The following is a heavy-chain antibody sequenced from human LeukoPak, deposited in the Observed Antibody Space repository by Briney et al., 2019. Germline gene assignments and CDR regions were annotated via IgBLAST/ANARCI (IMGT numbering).Heavy chain of an antibody. D-gene: IGHD3-22*01. CDR2: INSDGINT. J-gene: IGHJ5*02. V-gene: IGHV3-74*01. CDR3: ARDLGQYYDTSDNWFDP. CDR1: GFTFSNYW. Sequence: GGSLRLSCAASGFTFSNYWMHWVRQAPGKGLVWVSRINSDGINTSYADSVKGRFTISRDDAKNTLNLQMNSLRAEDTAVYYCARDLGQYYDTSDNWFDPWGQGTLVAVSS.